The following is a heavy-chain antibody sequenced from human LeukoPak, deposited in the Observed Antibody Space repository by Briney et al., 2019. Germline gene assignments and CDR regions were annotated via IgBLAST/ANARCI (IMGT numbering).Heavy chain of an antibody. J-gene: IGHJ5*02. V-gene: IGHV3-30-3*01. CDR3: ARAYRYYDFWSGYGGYWFDP. CDR1: GFTFSSYA. Sequence: PGRSLRLSCAASGFTFSSYAMHWVRQAPGKGLEWVAVISYDGSNKYYADSVKGRFTISRDNSKNTLYLQMNSLRAEDTAVYYCARAYRYYDFWSGYGGYWFDPWGQGTLVTVSS. CDR2: ISYDGSNK. D-gene: IGHD3-3*01.